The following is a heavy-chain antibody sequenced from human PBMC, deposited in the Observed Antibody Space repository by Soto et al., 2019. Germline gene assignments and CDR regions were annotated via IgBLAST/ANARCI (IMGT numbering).Heavy chain of an antibody. D-gene: IGHD3-16*02. CDR1: GGSISDYQ. CDR3: ARMRGLGEISPYFDY. V-gene: IGHV4-59*01. Sequence: QVQLQESGPGLVKPSETLSLTCTVSGGSISDYQWNWIRQSPGKGLEWIGYIYYSGRTNYNPSLKSRLTISLDTSTKQFSLSLRSVTAADTAVYYCARMRGLGEISPYFDYWRQGTLVTVSS. J-gene: IGHJ4*02. CDR2: IYYSGRT.